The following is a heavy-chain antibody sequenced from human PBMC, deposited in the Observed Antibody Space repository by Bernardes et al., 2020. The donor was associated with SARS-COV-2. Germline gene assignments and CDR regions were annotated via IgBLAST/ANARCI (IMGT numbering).Heavy chain of an antibody. D-gene: IGHD3-3*01. CDR2: IYYSGST. CDR1: GGSISSYY. J-gene: IGHJ6*02. CDR3: ARQDIGAIFGVVITPAGMDV. V-gene: IGHV4-59*08. Sequence: SEHLSLTCTVSGGSISSYYWSWIQQPPGKGLEWIGYIYYSGSTNYNPSLKSRVTISVDTSKNQFSLKLSSVTAADTAVYYCARQDIGAIFGVVITPAGMDVWGQGTTVTVSS.